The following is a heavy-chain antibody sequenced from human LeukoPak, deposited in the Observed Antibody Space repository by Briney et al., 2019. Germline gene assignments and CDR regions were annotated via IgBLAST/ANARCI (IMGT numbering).Heavy chain of an antibody. CDR1: GFTFSSYS. J-gene: IGHJ4*02. V-gene: IGHV3-21*01. CDR2: ISSSSSYI. D-gene: IGHD4-23*01. CDR3: ARDGVSRNSILSLLDY. Sequence: GGSLRLSCAASGFTFSSYSMNWVRQAPGKGLEWVSSISSSSSYIYYADSVKGRFTISRDNAKNSLYLQMNSLRAEDTAVYYCARDGVSRNSILSLLDYWGQGTLVTVSS.